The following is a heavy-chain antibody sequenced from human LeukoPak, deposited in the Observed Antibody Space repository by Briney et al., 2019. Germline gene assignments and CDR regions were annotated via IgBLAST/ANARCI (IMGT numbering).Heavy chain of an antibody. CDR1: GFTFSSYW. J-gene: IGHJ4*02. CDR2: IKEDVSQK. Sequence: PGGSLRLSCVASGFTFSSYWMTWVRQAPGKGLEWVANIKEDVSQKYYVDSVKGRFTISRDNAKNSPYLQMNSLRAEDTAVYYCARDLTAADYWGQGTLVTVSS. V-gene: IGHV3-7*01. CDR3: ARDLTAADY. D-gene: IGHD6-25*01.